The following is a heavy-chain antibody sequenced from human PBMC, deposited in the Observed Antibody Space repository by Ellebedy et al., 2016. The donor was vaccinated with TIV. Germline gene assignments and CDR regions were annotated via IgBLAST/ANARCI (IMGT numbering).Heavy chain of an antibody. CDR3: ARVEFYQGYGMDV. V-gene: IGHV3-30*03. J-gene: IGHJ6*02. CDR2: ISYDGSNK. CDR1: EFTFSSYG. Sequence: GESLKISCEASEFTFSSYGMHWVRQAPGKGLEWVALISYDGSNKWYADSVKGRFTISRDNSKNTLYLQMNSLRGEDTAVYYCARVEFYQGYGMDVWGQGTTVTVSS. D-gene: IGHD3-10*01.